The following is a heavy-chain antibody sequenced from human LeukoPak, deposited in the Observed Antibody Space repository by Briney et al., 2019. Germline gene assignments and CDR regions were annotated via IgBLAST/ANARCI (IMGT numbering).Heavy chain of an antibody. CDR1: GGSVSSGSYY. D-gene: IGHD3-16*01. J-gene: IGHJ5*02. CDR3: ARGGRFMITFGGHWFDP. CDR2: IYYSGST. Sequence: SETLSLTSTVSGGSVSSGSYYWSWIRQPPGKGLEWIGYIYYSGSTNYNPSLKSRVTISVDTSKNQFSLKLSSVTAADTAVYYCARGGRFMITFGGHWFDPWGQGTLVTVSS. V-gene: IGHV4-61*01.